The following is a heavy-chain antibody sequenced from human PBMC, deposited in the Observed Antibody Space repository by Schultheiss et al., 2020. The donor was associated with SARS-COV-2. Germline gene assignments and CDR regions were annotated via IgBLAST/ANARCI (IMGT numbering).Heavy chain of an antibody. CDR1: GGSFSGYY. V-gene: IGHV4-34*01. D-gene: IGHD2-15*01. J-gene: IGHJ1*01. Sequence: SETLSLTCAVYGGSFSGYYWSWIRQPPGKGLEWIGEINHSGSTNYNPSLKSRVTISVDTSKNQFSLKLSSVTAADTAVYYCARGSNAGYCSGGSCYSGEYFQHWGQGTLVTVSS. CDR3: ARGSNAGYCSGGSCYSGEYFQH. CDR2: INHSGST.